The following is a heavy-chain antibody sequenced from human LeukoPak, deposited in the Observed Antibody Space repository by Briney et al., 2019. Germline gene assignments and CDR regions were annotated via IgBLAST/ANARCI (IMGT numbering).Heavy chain of an antibody. J-gene: IGHJ4*02. CDR3: AKAPPYKKYFDY. D-gene: IGHD1-1*01. V-gene: IGHV3-23*01. CDR1: GFTFSSYW. Sequence: GGSLRLSCAASGFTFSSYWMSWVRQAPGKGLGWVSTISNSGDATYYADSVKGRFTISRDNSKNTLYLQMNSLRAEDTAVYYCAKAPPYKKYFDYWGQGTLVTVSS. CDR2: ISNSGDAT.